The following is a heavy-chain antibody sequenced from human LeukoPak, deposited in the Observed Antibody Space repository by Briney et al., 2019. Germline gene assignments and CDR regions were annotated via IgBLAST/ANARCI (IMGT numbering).Heavy chain of an antibody. J-gene: IGHJ4*02. CDR1: GFTFSSHA. D-gene: IGHD6-13*01. Sequence: GGSLRLSCAASGFTFSSHAMSWVRQAPGKGLEWVSAISGSGAGAYYADSVKGRFTISRDNSKNTLYLQINSRRAEDTAVYYCAKVNNIAAAGTFHYWGQGTLVTVSS. V-gene: IGHV3-23*01. CDR3: AKVNNIAAAGTFHY. CDR2: ISGSGAGA.